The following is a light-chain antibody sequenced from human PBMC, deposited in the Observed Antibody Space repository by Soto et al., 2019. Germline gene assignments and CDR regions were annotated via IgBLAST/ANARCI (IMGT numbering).Light chain of an antibody. J-gene: IGKJ4*01. CDR3: QQYGSSLGVT. CDR1: QSVNSN. Sequence: IVMAQSPATLAVSPAERATLSCRASQSVNSNVAWYQQKPGQAPRLLIYGASSRATGIPDRFSGSGSGTDFTLTISRLEPEDFALYYCQQYGSSLGVTFGGGTKVDI. CDR2: GAS. V-gene: IGKV3-20*01.